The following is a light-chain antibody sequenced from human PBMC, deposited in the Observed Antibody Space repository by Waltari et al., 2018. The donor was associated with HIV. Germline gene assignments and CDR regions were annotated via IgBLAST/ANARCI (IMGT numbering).Light chain of an antibody. V-gene: IGKV1-39*02. J-gene: IGKJ3*01. CDR3: QHRNNWAV. CDR1: QSIGTY. Sequence: DIQMTQSPSYLSASVGDRVTIVCRASQSIGTYLNWYQVKPGKAPKLLIYGVSRLHGGVPSRFSGSESGSDFTLTISSLQAEDFAVYYCQHRNNWAVFGPGTKVDI. CDR2: GVS.